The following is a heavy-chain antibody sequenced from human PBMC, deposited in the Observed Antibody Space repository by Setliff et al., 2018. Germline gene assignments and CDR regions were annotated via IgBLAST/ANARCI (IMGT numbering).Heavy chain of an antibody. D-gene: IGHD6-13*01. J-gene: IGHJ4*02. Sequence: GASVKVSCKASGYSFTSHYMHWVRQAPGQGLEWMGIIHTGGGSASYAQKFQGRVAMTSDTSTSTVYMEVNSVRSDDTAIYYCARGGMAAAGRKGVFEYWGQGTQVTVSS. CDR3: ARGGMAAAGRKGVFEY. V-gene: IGHV1-46*01. CDR2: IHTGGGSA. CDR1: GYSFTSHY.